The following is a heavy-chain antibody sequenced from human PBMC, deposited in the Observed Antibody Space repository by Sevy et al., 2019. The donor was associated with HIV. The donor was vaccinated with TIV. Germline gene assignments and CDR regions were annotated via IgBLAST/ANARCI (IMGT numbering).Heavy chain of an antibody. J-gene: IGHJ5*02. CDR1: GYSISSGYY. V-gene: IGHV4-38-2*01. CDR2: IYHSGST. Sequence: SETLSLTCAVSGYSISSGYYWGWIQQPPGKGLEWIGSIYHSGSTYYNPSLKSRVTISVDTSKNQFSLKLSSVTAADTAVYYCARHGLRAHWFDPWGQRTLVTVSS. CDR3: ARHGLRAHWFDP.